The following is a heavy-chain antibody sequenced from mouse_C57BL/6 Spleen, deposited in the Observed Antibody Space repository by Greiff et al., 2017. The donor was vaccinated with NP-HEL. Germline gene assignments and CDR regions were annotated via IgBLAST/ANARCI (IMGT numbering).Heavy chain of an antibody. D-gene: IGHD2-1*01. V-gene: IGHV1-69*01. CDR2: IDPSDSYT. CDR3: AREDGNHYWYFDV. CDR1: GYTFTSYW. J-gene: IGHJ1*03. Sequence: VQLQQPGAELVMPGASVKLSCKASGYTFTSYWMHWVKQRPGQGLEWIGEIDPSDSYTNYNQKFKGKSTLTVDKSSSTAYMQLSSLTSEDSAVYYCAREDGNHYWYFDVWGTGTTVTVSS.